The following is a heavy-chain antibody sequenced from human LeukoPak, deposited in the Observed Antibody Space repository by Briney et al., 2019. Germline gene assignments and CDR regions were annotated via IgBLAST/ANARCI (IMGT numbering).Heavy chain of an antibody. D-gene: IGHD6-6*01. CDR1: GGSISSGSYY. CDR3: ARGTYSSSSGLGAFDI. J-gene: IGHJ3*02. V-gene: IGHV4-61*02. Sequence: PSETLSLTCTVSGGSISSGSYYWSWIRQPAGKGLEWIGRIYTSGSTNYNPSLKSRVTISVDTSKNQFSLKLSSVTAADTAVYYCARGTYSSSSGLGAFDIWGQGTMVTVSS. CDR2: IYTSGST.